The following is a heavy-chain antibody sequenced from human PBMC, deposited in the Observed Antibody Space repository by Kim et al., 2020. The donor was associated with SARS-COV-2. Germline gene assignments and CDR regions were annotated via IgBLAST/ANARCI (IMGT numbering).Heavy chain of an antibody. CDR2: IYPGDSDT. CDR3: ARRFDDAEYFQY. V-gene: IGHV5-51*01. CDR1: GYTFTNYW. Sequence: GESLKISCKGSGYTFTNYWIGWVRQMPGKGLEWMGIIYPGDSDTRYSPSFQGQVTISADKSITTAYLQWSSLKASDTAIYYCARRFDDAEYFQYWGQGTLVTVSS. J-gene: IGHJ1*01. D-gene: IGHD1-1*01.